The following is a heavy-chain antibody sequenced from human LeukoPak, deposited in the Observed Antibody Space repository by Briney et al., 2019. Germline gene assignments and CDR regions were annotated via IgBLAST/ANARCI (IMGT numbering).Heavy chain of an antibody. V-gene: IGHV4-39*01. Sequence: SETLSLTCTVSGGSISSSSYYWGWIRQPPGKGLEWIGSIYYRGSTYYNPSLKSRVTISVDTSKNQFSLKLSSVTAADTAVYYCASTDCSGGSCYSRVRYYYYYGMDVWGQGTTVTVSS. CDR1: GGSISSSSYY. CDR2: IYYRGST. D-gene: IGHD2-15*01. J-gene: IGHJ6*02. CDR3: ASTDCSGGSCYSRVRYYYYYGMDV.